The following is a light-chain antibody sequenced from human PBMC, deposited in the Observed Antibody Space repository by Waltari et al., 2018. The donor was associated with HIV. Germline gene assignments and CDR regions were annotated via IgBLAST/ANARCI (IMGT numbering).Light chain of an antibody. J-gene: IGKJ2*01. CDR2: WAS. CDR3: QQHSSTPYT. Sequence: DIVMTQSPDSLAVSLGERATINCKSSQSVLYSSKNKNDLAWYQQKPGQPPKLLIYWASTRESGVPDLFSGSGSGTDFTLTISSLQAEDVAVYYCQQHSSTPYTFGQGTKLEIK. CDR1: QSVLYSSKNKND. V-gene: IGKV4-1*01.